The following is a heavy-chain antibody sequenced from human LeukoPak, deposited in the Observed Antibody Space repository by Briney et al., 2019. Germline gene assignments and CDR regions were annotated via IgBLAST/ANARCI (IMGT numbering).Heavy chain of an antibody. CDR2: IIPIFGTA. CDR3: ARGRVDSIGGYYFDY. J-gene: IGHJ4*02. D-gene: IGHD3-16*01. Sequence: ASVKVSCKASGGTFSSYAISWVRQAPGQGLEWMGGIIPIFGTANYAQKFQGRVTITADESTSTAYMELSSLRSEDTAVYYCARGRVDSIGGYYFDYWGQGTLVTVSS. V-gene: IGHV1-69*13. CDR1: GGTFSSYA.